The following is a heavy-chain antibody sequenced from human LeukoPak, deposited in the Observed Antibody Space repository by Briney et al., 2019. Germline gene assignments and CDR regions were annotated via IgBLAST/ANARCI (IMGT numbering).Heavy chain of an antibody. Sequence: GGSLRLSCAASGFTFSSYGMHWVRQAPGKGLEWLAVVWYDGGNKYYADSVKGRFTISRDNSKNTLYLQMNNLRAEDTAVYYCARSYYYGSASYRADAFDIWGQGTMVTVSS. CDR1: GFTFSSYG. D-gene: IGHD3-10*01. J-gene: IGHJ3*02. CDR2: VWYDGGNK. CDR3: ARSYYYGSASYRADAFDI. V-gene: IGHV3-33*01.